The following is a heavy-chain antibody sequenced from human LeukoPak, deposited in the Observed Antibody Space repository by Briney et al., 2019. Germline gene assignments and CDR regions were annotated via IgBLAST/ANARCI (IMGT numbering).Heavy chain of an antibody. V-gene: IGHV4-4*07. CDR2: IYTSGST. Sequence: SETLSLTCTASGGSISSYYWSWIRQPAGKGLEWIGRIYTSGSTNYNPSLKSRVTMSVDTSKNQFSLKLSSVTAADTAVYYCARQQLDRPLYYYYGMDVWGQGTTVTVSS. CDR3: ARQQLDRPLYYYYGMDV. D-gene: IGHD1-1*01. J-gene: IGHJ6*02. CDR1: GGSISSYY.